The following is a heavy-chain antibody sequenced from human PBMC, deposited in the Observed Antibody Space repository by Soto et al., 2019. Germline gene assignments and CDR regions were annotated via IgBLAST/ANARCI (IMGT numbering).Heavy chain of an antibody. CDR3: ARGDCTGAYCYSWPFNYGVDV. Sequence: QVQLVESGGGVVQPGGSRRLSCTTSGFTFNTYGMYWVRQAPGKGLEWVAMIWDDGSNKYYGESVKGRFTISRDNSKNTLYLQMNSLRAEDTALYYCARGDCTGAYCYSWPFNYGVDVWGQGTTVTVSS. CDR1: GFTFNTYG. CDR2: IWDDGSNK. V-gene: IGHV3-33*08. J-gene: IGHJ6*02. D-gene: IGHD2-15*01.